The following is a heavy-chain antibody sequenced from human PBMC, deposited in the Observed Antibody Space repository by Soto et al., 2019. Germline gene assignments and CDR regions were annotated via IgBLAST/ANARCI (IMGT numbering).Heavy chain of an antibody. Sequence: GASGKVSCKASGYTFTDYYLHWVRQAPGQGLEWMGWINPNSGGTHYAQKFQGWVTMTRDTSITTAYMEPNRLTSDDTAVYYCARDWGHYYGSGSFPSPHPSDIWGQGTLVTVSS. D-gene: IGHD3-10*01. CDR3: ARDWGHYYGSGSFPSPHPSDI. J-gene: IGHJ4*02. V-gene: IGHV1-2*04. CDR2: INPNSGGT. CDR1: GYTFTDYY.